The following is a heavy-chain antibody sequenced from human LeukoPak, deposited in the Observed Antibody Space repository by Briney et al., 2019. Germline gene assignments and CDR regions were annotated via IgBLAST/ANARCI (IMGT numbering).Heavy chain of an antibody. Sequence: SETLSLTCTVSGGSISSGGYYWSWIRQHPGKGLEWIGYIYYSGSTYYNPSLKSRVTISVDTSKNQFSLKLSSVTAADTAVYYCARGPIDDGGVIATWGQGTLVTVSS. CDR2: IYYSGST. CDR3: ARGPIDDGGVIAT. V-gene: IGHV4-31*03. J-gene: IGHJ4*02. D-gene: IGHD3-16*02. CDR1: GGSISSGGYY.